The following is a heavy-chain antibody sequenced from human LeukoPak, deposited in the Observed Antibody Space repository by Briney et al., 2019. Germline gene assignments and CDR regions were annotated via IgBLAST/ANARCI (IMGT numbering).Heavy chain of an antibody. J-gene: IGHJ4*02. CDR3: ARAPGIAAAGAHFDF. CDR2: IYYSGST. Sequence: KPSETLSLTCTVSGGSLSSYYWSWIRQSPGKGLEWIGYIYYSGSTKYNPSLKSRVTISVDTSKNQFSLKLSSVTAGDTAVYYCARAPGIAAAGAHFDFWGQGTLVTVSS. V-gene: IGHV4-59*01. D-gene: IGHD6-13*01. CDR1: GGSLSSYY.